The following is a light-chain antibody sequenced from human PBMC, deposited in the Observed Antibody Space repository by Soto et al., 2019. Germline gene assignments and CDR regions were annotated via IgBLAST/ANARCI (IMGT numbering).Light chain of an antibody. V-gene: IGKV3-15*01. CDR3: QQYANWPLT. CDR2: KTS. Sequence: EVVMTQSPATVSVSPGERTSLSCSASQSVGTNLGWYQQKPGQAPRLLISKTSTRATGVPARFSGSGSGTEFTLTISSIQSEDNAVYYCQQYANWPLTLGGGNKVDIK. CDR1: QSVGTN. J-gene: IGKJ4*01.